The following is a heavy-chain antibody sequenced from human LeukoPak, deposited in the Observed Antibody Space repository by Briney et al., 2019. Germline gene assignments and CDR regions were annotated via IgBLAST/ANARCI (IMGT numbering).Heavy chain of an antibody. D-gene: IGHD1-26*01. Sequence: PSETLSLTCAVYGGSFSGYYWSWIRQPPGKGLEWIGEINHSGSTNYNPSLKSRVTISVDTSKNQFSLKLSSVTAADTAVYYCAMGGNYGIDYWGQGTLITVSS. V-gene: IGHV4-34*01. CDR3: AMGGNYGIDY. CDR1: GGSFSGYY. J-gene: IGHJ4*02. CDR2: INHSGST.